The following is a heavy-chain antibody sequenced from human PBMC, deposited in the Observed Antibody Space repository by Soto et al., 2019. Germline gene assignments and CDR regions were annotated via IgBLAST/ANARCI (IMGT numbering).Heavy chain of an antibody. CDR3: ARPLPPMTTLNYYYGMDV. CDR1: GFTFSSYA. CDR2: ISYDGSNK. D-gene: IGHD3-16*01. J-gene: IGHJ6*02. Sequence: PGGSLRLSCAASGFTFSSYAMHWVRQAPGKGLEWVAVISYDGSNKYYADSVKGRFTISRDNSKNTLYLQMNSLRAEDTAVYYCARPLPPMTTLNYYYGMDVWGQGTTVTVSS. V-gene: IGHV3-30-3*01.